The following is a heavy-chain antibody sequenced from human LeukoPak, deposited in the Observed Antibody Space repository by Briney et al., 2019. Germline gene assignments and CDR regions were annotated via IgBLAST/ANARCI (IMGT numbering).Heavy chain of an antibody. CDR2: INHSGST. J-gene: IGHJ4*02. D-gene: IGHD3-22*01. V-gene: IGHV4-34*01. CDR1: GGSFSGYY. Sequence: SETLSLTCAVYGGSFSGYYWSWIRQPPGKGLEWIGEINHSGSTNYNPSLKSRVTISVDTSKNQFSLKLSSVTAADTAVYYCARVDGSSGPFDYWGQGTLVTVSS. CDR3: ARVDGSSGPFDY.